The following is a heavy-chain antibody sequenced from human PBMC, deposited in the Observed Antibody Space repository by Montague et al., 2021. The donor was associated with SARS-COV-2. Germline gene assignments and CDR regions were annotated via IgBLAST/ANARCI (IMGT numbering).Heavy chain of an antibody. CDR3: AHRVVWAADQNWFDA. CDR2: IYWDDEK. V-gene: IGHV2-5*02. J-gene: IGHJ5*02. Sequence: WLALIYWDDEKRYSPSLKRRLTITKDTSKNQVVLTMTNIDPVDTGTYYCAHRVVWAADQNWFDAWGQGTLVTV. D-gene: IGHD6-13*01.